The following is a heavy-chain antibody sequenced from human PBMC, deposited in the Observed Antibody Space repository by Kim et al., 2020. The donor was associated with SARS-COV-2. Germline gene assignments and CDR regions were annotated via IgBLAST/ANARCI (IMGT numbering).Heavy chain of an antibody. V-gene: IGHV3-15*01. CDR1: GFTFRNAW. J-gene: IGHJ4*02. Sequence: GGSLRLSCAASGFTFRNAWMSWVRQAPGKGLEWVGRIKSKTEGGTTDYAAPVKGRFTISRDDSKNTLYLQMNSLKTEDTAVYYCTRYDYWGQGTLVTVSS. CDR3: TRYDY. CDR2: IKSKTEGGTT.